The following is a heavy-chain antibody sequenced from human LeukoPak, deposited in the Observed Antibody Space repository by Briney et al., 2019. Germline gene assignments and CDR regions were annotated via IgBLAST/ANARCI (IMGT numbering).Heavy chain of an antibody. D-gene: IGHD6-13*01. CDR3: ARGGIAAAGTSDY. CDR1: GGSFSGYY. V-gene: IGHV4-34*01. J-gene: IGHJ4*02. CDR2: INHSGSA. Sequence: SETLSLTCAVYGGSFSGYYWSWIRQPPGKGLEWIGEINHSGSANYNPSLKSRVTISVDTSKNQFSLKLSSVTAADTAVYYCARGGIAAAGTSDYWGQGTLVTVSS.